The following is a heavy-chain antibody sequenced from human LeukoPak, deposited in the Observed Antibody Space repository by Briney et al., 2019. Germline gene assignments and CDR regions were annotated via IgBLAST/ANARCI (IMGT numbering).Heavy chain of an antibody. CDR3: ARDSGSTSPPLDY. CDR2: IKSKTDGGTT. D-gene: IGHD2-2*01. V-gene: IGHV3-15*01. J-gene: IGHJ4*02. CDR1: GFTFSNAW. Sequence: GGSLRLSCAASGFTFSNAWMSWVRQAPGKGLEWVGRIKSKTDGGTTDYAAPVKGRFTISRDDSKNTLYLQMNSLRAEDTAVYYCARDSGSTSPPLDYWGQGTLVTVSS.